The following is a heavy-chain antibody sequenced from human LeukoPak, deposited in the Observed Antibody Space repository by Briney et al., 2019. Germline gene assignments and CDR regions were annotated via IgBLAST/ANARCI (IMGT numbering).Heavy chain of an antibody. CDR2: IFSGGST. CDR1: GVTVTSKY. D-gene: IGHD6-19*01. J-gene: IGHJ5*02. V-gene: IGHV3-66*01. Sequence: PGGPLRLSCAASGVTVTSKYMSWVRQAPGKGLEWVSAIFSGGSTFYADSVKGRFTISRDNSKNTVHLQMNSLRAEDTAVYYCAKGSGSGWYGWFDPWGQGTLVTVSS. CDR3: AKGSGSGWYGWFDP.